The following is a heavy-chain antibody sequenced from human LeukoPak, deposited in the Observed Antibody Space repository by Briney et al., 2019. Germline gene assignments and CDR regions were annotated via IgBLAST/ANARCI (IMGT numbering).Heavy chain of an antibody. Sequence: GGSLRLSCAASGFTFSGSAMHWVRQASGKGLEWVGRIRSKANSYATAYAASVKGRFTISRDDSKNTAYLQMNSLKTEDTAVYYCTTDDLDYYGSSGLDYWGQGTQVTVSS. CDR1: GFTFSGSA. V-gene: IGHV3-73*01. CDR2: IRSKANSYAT. CDR3: TTDDLDYYGSSGLDY. D-gene: IGHD3-22*01. J-gene: IGHJ4*02.